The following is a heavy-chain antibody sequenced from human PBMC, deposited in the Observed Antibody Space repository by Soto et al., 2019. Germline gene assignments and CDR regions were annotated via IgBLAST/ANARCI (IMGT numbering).Heavy chain of an antibody. V-gene: IGHV3-30*18. D-gene: IGHD3-16*01. CDR3: AKAQFGRGILSNIMDV. CDR2: ISSDGGNK. Sequence: GGSLRLSCATSGFTFTSSGMHWVRQAPGKGLDWVAVISSDGGNKYYGDSVRGRFTISRDNSNNTLFLEMKSLRVDDTAVYYCAKAQFGRGILSNIMDVWGQGTTVTVSS. J-gene: IGHJ6*02. CDR1: GFTFTSSG.